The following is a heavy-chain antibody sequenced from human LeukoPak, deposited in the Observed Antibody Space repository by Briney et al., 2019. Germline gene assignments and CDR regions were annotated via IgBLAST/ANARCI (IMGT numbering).Heavy chain of an antibody. J-gene: IGHJ6*02. Sequence: GGSLRLSCAASGFSFSNFAMHWVREAPGKGLEWVAVILSDGSNEYYGDSVKGRFIISRDNSEDTLNLQMNSLRGDDTAVYYCAKRGARRSDWYGMDVWGQGTSVTVSS. CDR2: ILSDGSNE. D-gene: IGHD6-6*01. V-gene: IGHV3-30*18. CDR3: AKRGARRSDWYGMDV. CDR1: GFSFSNFA.